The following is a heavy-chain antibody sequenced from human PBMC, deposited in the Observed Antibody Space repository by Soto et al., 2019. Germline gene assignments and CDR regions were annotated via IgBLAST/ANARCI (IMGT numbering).Heavy chain of an antibody. J-gene: IGHJ3*02. CDR2: MNPNSGNT. Sequence: ASVKVSCKASGYTFTSYDINWVRQATGQGLEWMGWMNPNSGNTGYAQRFQGRVTMTRNTSISTAYMELSSLRSEDTAVYYCARAGVLDDAFDIWGQGTMVTVSS. V-gene: IGHV1-8*01. D-gene: IGHD2-8*01. CDR1: GYTFTSYD. CDR3: ARAGVLDDAFDI.